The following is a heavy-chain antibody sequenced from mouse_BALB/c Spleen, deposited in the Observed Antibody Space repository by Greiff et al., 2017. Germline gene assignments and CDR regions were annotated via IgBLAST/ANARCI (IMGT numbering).Heavy chain of an antibody. CDR2: INSNGGST. J-gene: IGHJ3*01. Sequence: EVKLVESGGGLVQPGGSLKLSCAASGFTFSSYGMSWVRQTPDKRLELVATINSNGGSTYYPDSVKGRFTISRDNAKNTLYLQMSSLKSEDTAMYYCARGSWACWGQGTLVTVSA. CDR1: GFTFSSYG. V-gene: IGHV5-6-3*01. CDR3: ARGSWAC.